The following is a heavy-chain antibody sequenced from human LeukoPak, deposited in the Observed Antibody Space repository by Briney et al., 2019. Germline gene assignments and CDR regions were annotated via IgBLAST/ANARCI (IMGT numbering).Heavy chain of an antibody. CDR3: AKDYGDFDY. CDR1: GFTFNNYA. J-gene: IGHJ4*02. V-gene: IGHV3-23*01. Sequence: GGSLRLSCAASGFTFNNYAMTWVRQAPGKGLEWVSSISTSGGNTYYADSVKGRFTISRDNSKNMLYLQMNSLRAEDTAVYYCAKDYGDFDYWGQGTLVTVSS. D-gene: IGHD3-10*01. CDR2: ISTSGGNT.